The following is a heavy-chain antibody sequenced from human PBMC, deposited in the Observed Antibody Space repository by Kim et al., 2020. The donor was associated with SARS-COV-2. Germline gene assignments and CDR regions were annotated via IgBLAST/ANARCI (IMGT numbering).Heavy chain of an antibody. CDR2: IWYDGSNK. J-gene: IGHJ4*02. Sequence: GGSLRLSCAASGFTFSSYGMHWVRQAPGKGLEWVAVIWYDGSNKYYADSVKGRFTISRDNSKNTLYLQMNSLRAEDTAVYYCASEPVTDYCSSTSCPGVYWGQGTLVTVSS. CDR3: ASEPVTDYCSSTSCPGVY. D-gene: IGHD2-2*01. V-gene: IGHV3-33*08. CDR1: GFTFSSYG.